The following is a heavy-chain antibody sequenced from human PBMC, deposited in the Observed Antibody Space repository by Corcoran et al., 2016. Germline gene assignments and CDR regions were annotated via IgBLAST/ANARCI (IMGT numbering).Heavy chain of an antibody. D-gene: IGHD3-16*01. CDR3: ARDGARGARWFDP. Sequence: QLQQWGAGLLKPSETLSLTCAVYGGSFSGYYWSWIRQPPGKGLEWIGEINHSGSTNYNPSLKSRVTISVDTSKNQFSLKLSSVTAADTAVYYCARDGARGARWFDPWGQGTLVTVSS. CDR1: GGSFSGYY. CDR2: INHSGST. V-gene: IGHV4-34*01. J-gene: IGHJ5*02.